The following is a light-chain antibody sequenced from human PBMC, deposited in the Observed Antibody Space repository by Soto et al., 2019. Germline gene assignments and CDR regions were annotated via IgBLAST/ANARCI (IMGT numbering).Light chain of an antibody. Sequence: QLVLTQPPSASGTPGQRVTISCSASSSNIGTNTVNWYQQLPGTAPKLLIYSGNQRPSGVPDRFSASKSGTSASLAISGLQSEDEADYYCAAWDDGLTGYVFGPGTKVTVL. V-gene: IGLV1-44*01. CDR3: AAWDDGLTGYV. CDR2: SGN. J-gene: IGLJ1*01. CDR1: SSNIGTNT.